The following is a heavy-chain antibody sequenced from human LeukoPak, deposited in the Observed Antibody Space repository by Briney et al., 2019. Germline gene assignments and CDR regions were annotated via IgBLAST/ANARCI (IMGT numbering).Heavy chain of an antibody. J-gene: IGHJ4*02. D-gene: IGHD2-15*01. CDR2: ISQSAIA. V-gene: IGHV4-38-2*01. CDR1: GYSINNAHY. CDR3: ARASVEHSIVAGDYFDY. Sequence: PSETLSLTCAVSGYSINNAHYWAWIRQPPGKGLEGIGNISQSAIASYNPSLKSRVTISLHTSNNHFSLDLRSVTAADTAVYFCARASVEHSIVAGDYFDYWGQGTLVTVSS.